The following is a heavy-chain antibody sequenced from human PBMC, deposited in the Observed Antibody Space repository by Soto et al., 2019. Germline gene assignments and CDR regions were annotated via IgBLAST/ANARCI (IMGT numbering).Heavy chain of an antibody. CDR1: GDTFKNCV. CDR2: IIPLFGTT. CDR3: AAELGFGKFSVV. D-gene: IGHD7-27*01. Sequence: QVQVVQSGVEVRRPGSSVKVSCKASGDTFKNCVISWVRQAPGQGLEWMGGIIPLFGTTDFAQRFQGRLTITTDESTTTAYLELSRLRSADTATYYCAAELGFGKFSVVWGQGTTVIVSS. J-gene: IGHJ6*02. V-gene: IGHV1-69*01.